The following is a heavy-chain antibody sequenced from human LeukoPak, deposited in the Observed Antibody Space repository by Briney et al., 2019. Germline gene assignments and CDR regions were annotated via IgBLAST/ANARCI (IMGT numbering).Heavy chain of an antibody. CDR3: VRVKGTYFDY. Sequence: GGSLRLSCEASGFPLSSYSINWVRQAPGKGLEWVSYISASGGNIYYLDSVKGRFTVSRDNARKSLFLQMNNARVEDTAFYYCVRVKGTYFDYWGQGALVPVSS. D-gene: IGHD1-1*01. CDR1: GFPLSSYS. J-gene: IGHJ4*02. V-gene: IGHV3-48*01. CDR2: ISASGGNI.